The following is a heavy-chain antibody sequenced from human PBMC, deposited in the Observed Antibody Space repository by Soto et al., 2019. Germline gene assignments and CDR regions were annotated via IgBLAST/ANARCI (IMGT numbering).Heavy chain of an antibody. V-gene: IGHV1-3*01. CDR1: GYTFTSYA. Sequence: QVLLVQSGAELKKAGASVKVSCKASGYTFTSYAMHWVRQAPGQRIEWMGWVSGGKGDTKYSQKFQGRLTLTRDTSASTAYMELSSLISEDTAVYYCASGGRVVAGSWDDASDIWGQGTVVTVSS. J-gene: IGHJ3*02. CDR2: VSGGKGDT. CDR3: ASGGRVVAGSWDDASDI. D-gene: IGHD2-15*01.